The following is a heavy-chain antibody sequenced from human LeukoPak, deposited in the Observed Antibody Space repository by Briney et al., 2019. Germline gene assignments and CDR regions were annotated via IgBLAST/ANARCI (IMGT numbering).Heavy chain of an antibody. CDR2: IYSSGST. CDR1: GDSISSGRYY. CDR3: ARGSGSSESNWFDP. Sequence: SETLSLTCTVSGDSISSGRYYWSWLRQPGGKGLEWIWRIYSSGSTNYNSSVKSRVTISVDTSKNQFSLKLTSVTAADTAVYYCARGSGSSESNWFDPWGQGTLVTVSS. V-gene: IGHV4-61*02. J-gene: IGHJ5*02. D-gene: IGHD3-10*01.